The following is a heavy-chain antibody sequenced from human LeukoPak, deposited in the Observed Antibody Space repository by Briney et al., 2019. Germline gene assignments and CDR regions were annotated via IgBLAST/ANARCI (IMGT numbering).Heavy chain of an antibody. CDR2: ITWNSGSV. Sequence: PGGSLSLSCAASGFKFDEYAMHWVRQVPGQGLEWVSGITWNSGSVGYADSVRGRFTISRDNAKNSLYLQMNSLRPEDTALYYCAKDGAIFGVPITRGGMDVWGQGTTVTVSS. D-gene: IGHD3-3*01. CDR1: GFKFDEYA. J-gene: IGHJ6*02. CDR3: AKDGAIFGVPITRGGMDV. V-gene: IGHV3-9*01.